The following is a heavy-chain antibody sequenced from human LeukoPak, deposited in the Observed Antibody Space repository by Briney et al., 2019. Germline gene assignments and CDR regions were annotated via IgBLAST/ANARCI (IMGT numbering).Heavy chain of an antibody. CDR1: GGNFKDDN. CDR2: VIPTLGRP. D-gene: IGHD1-26*01. V-gene: IGHV1-69*02. J-gene: IGHJ6*02. CDR3: AIFMRGALDV. Sequence: SVKVSCKTSGGNFKDDNSNWVRQAAGQGLEWVGRVIPTLGRPNYAQNFEGRVTIKGDISPSTAYMEVNSLRTDDTAVYYCAIFMRGALDVWGQGTMVTVSS.